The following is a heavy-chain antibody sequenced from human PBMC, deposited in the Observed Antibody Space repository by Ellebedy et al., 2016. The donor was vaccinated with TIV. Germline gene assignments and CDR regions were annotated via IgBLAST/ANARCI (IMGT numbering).Heavy chain of an antibody. CDR3: AREFRDYDSSGYYYVSHAFDI. CDR2: ISGDNGNT. V-gene: IGHV1-18*01. CDR1: GYTFTSYG. Sequence: ASVKVSCXTSGYTFTSYGVNWVRQAPGQGLEWMGWISGDNGNTNYAQKFQGRVTITADESTSTAYMELSSLRSEDTAVYYCAREFRDYDSSGYYYVSHAFDIWGQGTMVTVSS. J-gene: IGHJ3*02. D-gene: IGHD3-22*01.